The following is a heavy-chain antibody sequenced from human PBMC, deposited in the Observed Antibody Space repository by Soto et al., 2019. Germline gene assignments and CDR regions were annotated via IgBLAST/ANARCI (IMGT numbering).Heavy chain of an antibody. CDR3: AIYYGSGSYFKIVSYFDY. Sequence: VSCKASGYSFTGYYMHWVRQAPGQGLEWMGWINPHSGGTNFAQKFQGRVTMTRDTSISTAYMELSRLRSDDTAVYYCAIYYGSGSYFKIVSYFDYWGQGTLVTVSS. V-gene: IGHV1-2*02. CDR1: GYSFTGYY. D-gene: IGHD3-10*01. J-gene: IGHJ4*02. CDR2: INPHSGGT.